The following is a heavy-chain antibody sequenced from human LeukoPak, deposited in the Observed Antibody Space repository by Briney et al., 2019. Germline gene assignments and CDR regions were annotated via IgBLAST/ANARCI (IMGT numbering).Heavy chain of an antibody. CDR3: ARDGDSGSYFDY. J-gene: IGHJ4*02. Sequence: SQTLSLTCTVSGGSISSGGYYWSWIRQPPGKGLEWIGYIYYSGSTNYNPSLKSRVTISVDTSKNQFSLKLSSVTAADTAVYYCARDGDSGSYFDYWGQGTLVTVSS. V-gene: IGHV4-61*08. CDR1: GGSISSGGYY. CDR2: IYYSGST. D-gene: IGHD3-10*01.